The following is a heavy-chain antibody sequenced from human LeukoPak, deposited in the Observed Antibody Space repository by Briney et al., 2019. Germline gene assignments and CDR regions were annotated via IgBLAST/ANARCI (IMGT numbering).Heavy chain of an antibody. J-gene: IGHJ6*03. V-gene: IGHV3-48*03. CDR2: ISTNGDVI. D-gene: IGHD6-13*01. CDR1: GFTFTDYE. Sequence: GGSLRLSCVATGFTFTDYEINWVRQAPGKGLEWVAHISTNGDVINYANSVKGRFTISRDNAKNSVYLQMNSLRVDDTALYYCARDATTAVGWVYMDVWGKGTTVTVSS. CDR3: ARDATTAVGWVYMDV.